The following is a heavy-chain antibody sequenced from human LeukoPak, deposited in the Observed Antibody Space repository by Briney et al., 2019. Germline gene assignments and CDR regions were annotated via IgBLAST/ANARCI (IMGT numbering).Heavy chain of an antibody. CDR3: ARYCSSTSCYRFDP. CDR1: GYGVTSYY. V-gene: IGHV1-2*02. Sequence: ASVTVSFKCSGYGVTSYYMHWRWQAQGQGKEGKGWINPNSGGTNYAQKFQGRVTMTRDTSISTAYMELSRLRSDDTAVYYCARYCSSTSCYRFDPWGQGTLVTVAS. CDR2: INPNSGGT. D-gene: IGHD2-2*01. J-gene: IGHJ5*02.